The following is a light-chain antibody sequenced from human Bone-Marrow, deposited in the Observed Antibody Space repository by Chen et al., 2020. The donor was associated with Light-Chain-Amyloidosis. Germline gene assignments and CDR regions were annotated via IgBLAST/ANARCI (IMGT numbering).Light chain of an antibody. J-gene: IGLJ1*01. V-gene: IGLV2-14*01. CDR2: AVS. CDR3: SSFTSSSSYV. Sequence: QSALTQPASVSGSPGQSITISCTGTSGDVGTYNYVPWYQQHPGKAPKVMIYAVSNRPSGVSSRFSGAKSGNTASRTISGLQAEDGADYYCSSFTSSSSYVFGPGTKVTVL. CDR1: SGDVGTYNY.